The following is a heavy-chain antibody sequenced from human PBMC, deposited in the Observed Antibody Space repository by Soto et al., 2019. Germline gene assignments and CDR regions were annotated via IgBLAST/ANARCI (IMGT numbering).Heavy chain of an antibody. CDR2: ISYSGST. CDR3: ALLSGYDLDCV. V-gene: IGHV4-61*01. Sequence: PSETLSLTCTFSGGSFSSISNHYCSWIRQPPGKGLEWIGYISYSGSTSYNPSLKSRLIISVDTSQNQVSLKLASVTAEDTAVYYCALLSGYDLDCVWGQGTTVTVSS. CDR1: GGSFSSISNHY. J-gene: IGHJ6*02. D-gene: IGHD5-12*01.